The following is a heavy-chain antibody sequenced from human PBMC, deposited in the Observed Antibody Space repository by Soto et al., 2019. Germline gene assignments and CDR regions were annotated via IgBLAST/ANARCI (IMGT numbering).Heavy chain of an antibody. CDR1: GYTFISNG. V-gene: IGHV1-18*01. Sequence: QVQLVQSGAEVKKPGASVKVSCKASGYTFISNGISWVRQAPGQGLEWMGWISAYNGNTNYAQKLQGRVTMTIDTSTSTAYMELGSLSSDDTAVYYCASLVVVAATSTWFDPWGQGTLVTVSS. CDR2: ISAYNGNT. J-gene: IGHJ5*02. CDR3: ASLVVVAATSTWFDP. D-gene: IGHD2-15*01.